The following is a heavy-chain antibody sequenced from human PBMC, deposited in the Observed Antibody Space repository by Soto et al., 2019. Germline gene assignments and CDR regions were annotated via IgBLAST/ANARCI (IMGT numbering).Heavy chain of an antibody. V-gene: IGHV3-11*05. CDR1: GFTFSDYY. CDR2: ISSSSSYT. J-gene: IGHJ4*02. CDR3: ERVRTYSGYDGVGYFDY. D-gene: IGHD5-12*01. Sequence: QVQLVESGGGLVKPGGSLRLSCAASGFTFSDYYMSWIRQAPGKGLEWVSYISSSSSYTKYADSVKGRFTISRDTAKNSLYLQMHSLRAEDTAVYYCERVRTYSGYDGVGYFDYWGQGTLVTVSS.